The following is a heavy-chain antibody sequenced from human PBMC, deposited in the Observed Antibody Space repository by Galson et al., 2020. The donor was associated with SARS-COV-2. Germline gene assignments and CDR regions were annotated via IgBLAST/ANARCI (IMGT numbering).Heavy chain of an antibody. J-gene: IGHJ4*02. CDR1: GFTFSSYS. CDR2: ISSSSSTI. CDR3: ARGRGYDYRDY. Sequence: GESLKISCAASGFTFSSYSMNWVRQAPGQGLEWVSYISSSSSTIYYADSVKGRFTISRDNAKNSLYLQMNSLRAEDTAVYYCARGRGYDYRDYWGQGTLVTVSS. V-gene: IGHV3-48*04. D-gene: IGHD5-12*01.